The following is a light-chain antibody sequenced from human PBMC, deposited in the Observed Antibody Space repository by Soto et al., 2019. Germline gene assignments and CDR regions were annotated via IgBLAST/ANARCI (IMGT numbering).Light chain of an antibody. Sequence: EIVMTQSPATLSLSPGERAAFSCRASQSINSELAWYQQKPVQPPRLLIYGASTRATGVPARFTGSESGSEFTLTISGLQSEDFAVYYFQQGHNSPLTFGQGTRLEI. CDR2: GAS. CDR1: QSINSE. J-gene: IGKJ2*01. V-gene: IGKV3-15*01. CDR3: QQGHNSPLT.